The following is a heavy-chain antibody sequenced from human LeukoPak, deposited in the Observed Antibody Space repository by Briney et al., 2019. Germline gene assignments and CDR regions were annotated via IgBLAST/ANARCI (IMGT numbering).Heavy chain of an antibody. Sequence: PSETLSLTCAVSGGSISSGNWWSWVRQPPGKGLEWIGEIYHSGNTNYNPSLKSRVTISVDWSKNHFSLKLSSVTAADTAVYYCASMSSSSSPADYWGQGTLVTVSS. J-gene: IGHJ4*02. CDR3: ASMSSSSSPADY. CDR1: GGSISSGNW. CDR2: IYHSGNT. V-gene: IGHV4-4*02. D-gene: IGHD6-6*01.